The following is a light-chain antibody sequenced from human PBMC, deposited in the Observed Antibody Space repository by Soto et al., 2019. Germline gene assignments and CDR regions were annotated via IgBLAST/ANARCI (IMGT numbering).Light chain of an antibody. CDR2: EAT. Sequence: QSALTQPASVSGSPGQSITISCTGTSSDVGSYNFVTWYQQDPGKAPKLLIYEATKRPSGVSNRFSGSKSGNTASLTISGLQAEDEADYYCSSYAGRGTWVFGGGTKLTVL. CDR3: SSYAGRGTWV. V-gene: IGLV2-23*01. CDR1: SSDVGSYNF. J-gene: IGLJ3*02.